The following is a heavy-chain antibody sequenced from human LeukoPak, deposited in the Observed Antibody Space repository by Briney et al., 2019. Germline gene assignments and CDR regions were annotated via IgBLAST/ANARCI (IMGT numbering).Heavy chain of an antibody. D-gene: IGHD6-13*01. CDR1: GYTFTGYY. CDR3: ARDPRKYSSSWYGDYYMDV. Sequence: GASVKVSCKASGYTFTGYYIHWVRQAPGQGLEWMGRINPSSGDTNYAQKFQGRVTMTRDTSISPVYMELSSLISDDTAMYYCARDPRKYSSSWYGDYYMDVWGKGTTLTVSS. J-gene: IGHJ6*03. CDR2: INPSSGDT. V-gene: IGHV1-2*06.